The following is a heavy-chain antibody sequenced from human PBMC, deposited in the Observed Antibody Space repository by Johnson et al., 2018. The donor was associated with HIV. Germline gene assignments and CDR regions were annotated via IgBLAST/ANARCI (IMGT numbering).Heavy chain of an antibody. V-gene: IGHV3-30-3*01. D-gene: IGHD2-15*01. Sequence: VESGGGVVQPGRSLRLSCAASGFTFSSYAMHWVRQAPGKGLEWVAVISYDGSNKYYAASVKGRFTISRDNSKNTLILQMKRLRAEDTAVYYCARDGAIPPGQYCSGGSCHGGDAFDTWGQGTMVTVSS. CDR1: GFTFSSYA. J-gene: IGHJ3*02. CDR2: ISYDGSNK. CDR3: ARDGAIPPGQYCSGGSCHGGDAFDT.